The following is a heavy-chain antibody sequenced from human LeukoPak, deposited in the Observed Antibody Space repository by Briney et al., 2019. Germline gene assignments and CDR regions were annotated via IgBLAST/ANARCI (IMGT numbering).Heavy chain of an antibody. CDR1: GITFSSYG. J-gene: IGHJ1*01. V-gene: IGHV3-23*01. Sequence: PGRPLRLSCAASGITFSSYGMSWVRQAPGKGLEWVSSISSTSGTTYYADSVKGRFTISRDNSKNTLYLQINSLRAEHTAIYYCAKADRRSSGWYTSFQHWGQGTLVTVSS. CDR3: AKADRRSSGWYTSFQH. D-gene: IGHD6-19*01. CDR2: ISSTSGTT.